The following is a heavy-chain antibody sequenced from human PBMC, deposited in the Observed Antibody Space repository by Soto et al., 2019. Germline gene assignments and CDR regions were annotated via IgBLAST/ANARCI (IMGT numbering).Heavy chain of an antibody. D-gene: IGHD2-2*02. V-gene: IGHV3-30-3*01. CDR1: GFTFSSYA. CDR3: ARDGRYPPLDY. CDR2: ISYDGSNK. J-gene: IGHJ4*02. Sequence: GGSLRLSCAASGFTFSSYAMHWVRQAPGKGLEWVAVISYDGSNKYYADSVKGRFTISRDNSKNTLYLQMNSLRAEDTAVYYCARDGRYPPLDYWGQGTLVTVSS.